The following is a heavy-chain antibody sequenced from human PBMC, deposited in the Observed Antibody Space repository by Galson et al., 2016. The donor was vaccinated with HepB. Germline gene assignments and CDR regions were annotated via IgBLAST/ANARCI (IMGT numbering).Heavy chain of an antibody. Sequence: SLRLSCATSGFTFSAYAIHWVRQAPGKGLEYVSAISPDGIKTYYADSVKGRSTISRDNWKNTVYLQMDYLRPDDMAVYHCARDPKWGSGSYYDYWGQGTLVTVSS. CDR2: ISPDGIKT. V-gene: IGHV3-64*02. J-gene: IGHJ4*02. CDR1: GFTFSAYA. CDR3: ARDPKWGSGSYYDY. D-gene: IGHD1-26*01.